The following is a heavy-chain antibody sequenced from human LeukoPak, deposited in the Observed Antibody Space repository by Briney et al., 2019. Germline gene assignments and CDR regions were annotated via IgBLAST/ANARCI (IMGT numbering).Heavy chain of an antibody. CDR3: ARVRSGTGFDY. CDR2: ISYDGSNK. D-gene: IGHD3/OR15-3a*01. J-gene: IGHJ4*02. CDR1: GFTFSDYS. Sequence: AGGSLRLSCAASGFTFSDYSMHWVRQAPGKGLEWVAVISYDGSNKYYVDSVKGRFIISRDNSKNTLYLQMNSLRAEDTAVYYCARVRSGTGFDYWGQGTLVTVSS. V-gene: IGHV3-30-3*01.